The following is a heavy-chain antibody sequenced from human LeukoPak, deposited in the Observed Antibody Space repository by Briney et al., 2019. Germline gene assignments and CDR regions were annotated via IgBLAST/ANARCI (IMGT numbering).Heavy chain of an antibody. D-gene: IGHD5-24*01. CDR1: GGSISSYY. CDR3: ARGRDGYNYV. CDR2: IYTSGST. V-gene: IGHV4-4*09. Sequence: IPSETLSLTCTVSGGSISSYYWSWIRQPPGKGLEWIVYIYTSGSTNYNPPLKSRVPISVDTSKNQFSLKLSSVTAADTAVYYCARGRDGYNYVWGQRTLVTVSS. J-gene: IGHJ4*02.